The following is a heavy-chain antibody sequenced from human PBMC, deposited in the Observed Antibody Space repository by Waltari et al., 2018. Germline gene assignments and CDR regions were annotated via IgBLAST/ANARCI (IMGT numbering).Heavy chain of an antibody. Sequence: QVQLVESGGGVVQPGGSLRLSCAASGFTFSSYGMHWVRRAPGKGLEWVAFIRYDGSNKYYADSVKGRFTISRDNSKNTLYLQMNSLRAEDTAVYYCAKDRAVTTRAFDIWGQGTMVTVSS. CDR2: IRYDGSNK. CDR1: GFTFSSYG. J-gene: IGHJ3*02. D-gene: IGHD5-12*01. V-gene: IGHV3-30*02. CDR3: AKDRAVTTRAFDI.